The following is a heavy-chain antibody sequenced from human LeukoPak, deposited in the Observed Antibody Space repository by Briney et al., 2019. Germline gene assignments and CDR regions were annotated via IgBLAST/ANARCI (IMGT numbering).Heavy chain of an antibody. CDR3: AKDLTSVYDAFNT. CDR1: GFTFDEYA. CDR2: ISGDGGRT. J-gene: IGHJ3*02. Sequence: PGGSLRLSCAASGFTFDEYAIHWVRQAPGKGLEWVSLISGDGGRTFYRDSVKGRFTISRDNSKNSLYLQMNSLRTEDTALYYCAKDLTSVYDAFNTWGQGTMVTVSS. V-gene: IGHV3-43*02.